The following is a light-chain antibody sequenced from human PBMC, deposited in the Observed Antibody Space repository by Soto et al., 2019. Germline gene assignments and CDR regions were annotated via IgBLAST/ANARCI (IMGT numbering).Light chain of an antibody. CDR2: GAS. V-gene: IGKV3-20*01. Sequence: EIVLTQSPGTLSLSPGERATLSCRASQSVSSSYLAWYQQKPGQAPRLLIYGASSRATGIPDRFSGSGSGKDFPLTISRLEPEDFAVYYWQQYGSSPPFGQGNKVEIK. J-gene: IGKJ1*01. CDR1: QSVSSSY. CDR3: QQYGSSPP.